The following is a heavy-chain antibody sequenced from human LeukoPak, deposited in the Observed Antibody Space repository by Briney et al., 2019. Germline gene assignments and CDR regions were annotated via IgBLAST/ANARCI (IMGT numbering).Heavy chain of an antibody. CDR1: GFTFSSYG. V-gene: IGHV3-30*03. J-gene: IGHJ3*02. CDR3: ARANYYDTSRAFDI. CDR2: ISYDGSNK. Sequence: PGRSLRLSCAASGFTFSSYGMHWVRQAPGKGLEWVAVISYDGSNKYYADSVKGRFTISRDNSKNTLYLQMNSLRAEDTAVYYCARANYYDTSRAFDIWGQGTMVTVSS. D-gene: IGHD3-22*01.